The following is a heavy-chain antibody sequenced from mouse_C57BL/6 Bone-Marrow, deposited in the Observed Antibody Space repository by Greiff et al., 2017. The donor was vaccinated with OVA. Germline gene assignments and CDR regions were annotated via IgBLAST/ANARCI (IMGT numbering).Heavy chain of an antibody. CDR3: ARWNSNYGGWYFDV. D-gene: IGHD2-5*01. CDR2: INPNNGGT. V-gene: IGHV1-18*01. Sequence: VQLKESGPELVKPGASVKIPCKASGYTFTDYNMDWVKQSHGKSLEWIGDINPNNGGTIYNQKFKGKATLTVDKSSSTAYMELRSLTSEDTAVYYCARWNSNYGGWYFDVWGTGTTVTVSS. CDR1: GYTFTDYN. J-gene: IGHJ1*03.